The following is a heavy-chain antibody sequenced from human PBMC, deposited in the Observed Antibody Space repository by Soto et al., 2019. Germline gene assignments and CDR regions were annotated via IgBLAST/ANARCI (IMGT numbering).Heavy chain of an antibody. CDR1: GGTFSSYS. CDR2: IIPMFGTT. J-gene: IGHJ4*02. V-gene: IGHV1-69*01. D-gene: IGHD2-15*01. Sequence: QVQLVQSGAEVKKPGSSVKVSCKASGGTFSSYSISWVRQAPGQGLEWMGLIIPMFGTTTYAQKFQGGVTITADETTSTAYMELRSLRSDDTALYYCARGGIVAVPAALPSYDDYTNYRFDSWGQGTLVSVSS. CDR3: ARGGIVAVPAALPSYDDYTNYRFDS.